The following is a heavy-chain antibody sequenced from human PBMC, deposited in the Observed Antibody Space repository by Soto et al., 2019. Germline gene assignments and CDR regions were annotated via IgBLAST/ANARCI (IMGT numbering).Heavy chain of an antibody. V-gene: IGHV1-3*01. CDR1: GYTFTSYA. CDR2: INAGNGNT. CDR3: ARGRDLWFGELVYNWFDP. D-gene: IGHD3-10*01. Sequence: QVQLVQSGAEVKKPGASVKVSCKASGYTFTSYAMHWVRQAPGQRLERMGWINAGNGNTKYSQKFQGRVTITRDTSASTAYMELSSLRSEDTAVYYCARGRDLWFGELVYNWFDPWGQGTLVTVSS. J-gene: IGHJ5*02.